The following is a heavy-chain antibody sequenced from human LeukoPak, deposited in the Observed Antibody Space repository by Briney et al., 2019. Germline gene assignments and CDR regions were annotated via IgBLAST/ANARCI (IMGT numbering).Heavy chain of an antibody. CDR1: GVSISSHY. J-gene: IGHJ4*02. V-gene: IGHV4-59*11. CDR3: ATIKRGNIFGFFDF. CDR2: VLDNVRT. Sequence: SSETLSLTCTVSGVSISSHYWSWVRQPPGKGLEWIGYVLDNVRTKDNPSLNSRFTLSADTSKNQFSLRLTSVTAADTAVYYCATIKRGNIFGFFDFWGQGILVTVSS. D-gene: IGHD5-18*01.